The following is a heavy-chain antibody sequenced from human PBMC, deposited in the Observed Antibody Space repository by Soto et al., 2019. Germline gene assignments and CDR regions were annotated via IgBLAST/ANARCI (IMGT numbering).Heavy chain of an antibody. J-gene: IGHJ3*01. D-gene: IGHD3-22*01. CDR3: TKDTHSPSGYFEAFDV. CDR1: GFTFDDHT. CDR2: ISWNSGII. V-gene: IGHV3-9*01. Sequence: DAQLVESGGGLVQPGKSLRISCVASGFTFDDHTMHWVRQAPGRGLEWVSCISWNSGIIGYADSVKGRFTISRDNAKNSLYLRMDSLRPEDPAVYYCTKDTHSPSGYFEAFDVWGQGKKVTVSS.